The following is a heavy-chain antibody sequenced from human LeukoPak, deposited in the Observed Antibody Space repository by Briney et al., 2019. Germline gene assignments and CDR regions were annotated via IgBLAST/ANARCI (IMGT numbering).Heavy chain of an antibody. J-gene: IGHJ6*03. V-gene: IGHV1-69*13. Sequence: HRASVKVSCKASGGTFSSYAISWVRQAPGQGLEWMGGIIPMFGTAKYAQKFQGRVTITADESTSTAYMELSSLRSEDTAVYYCARSVEGDYYYYYMDVWGKGTTVTISS. CDR2: IIPMFGTA. CDR1: GGTFSSYA. CDR3: ARSVEGDYYYYYMDV. D-gene: IGHD5/OR15-5a*01.